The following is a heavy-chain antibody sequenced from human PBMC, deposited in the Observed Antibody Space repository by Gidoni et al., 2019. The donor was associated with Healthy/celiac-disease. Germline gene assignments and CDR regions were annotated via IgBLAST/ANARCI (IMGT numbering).Heavy chain of an antibody. CDR2: IIPIFGTA. V-gene: IGHV1-69*01. Sequence: QVQLVQSGAEVKKPGSSVKVSCKASGGTFSSYAISWVRQAPGQGLEWMGGIIPIFGTANYAQKFQGRVTITADESTSTAYMELSSLRSEDTAVYYCAGGSGSYYTTPYYYGMDVWGQGTTVTVSS. CDR3: AGGSGSYYTTPYYYGMDV. CDR1: GGTFSSYA. D-gene: IGHD3-10*01. J-gene: IGHJ6*02.